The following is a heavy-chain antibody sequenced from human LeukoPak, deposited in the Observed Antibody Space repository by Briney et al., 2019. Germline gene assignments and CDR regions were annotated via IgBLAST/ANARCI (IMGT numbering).Heavy chain of an antibody. CDR1: GFTFSSYS. CDR2: ISSGSSPI. Sequence: GGSLRLSRAASGFTFSSYSMNWVRQAPGKGLEWVSYISSGSSPIYYANSVKGRFTISRDNAKNSLYLHMNSLRAEDTAVYYCARKTPTPTFYFDYWGQGTLVTVSS. J-gene: IGHJ4*02. D-gene: IGHD2-15*01. CDR3: ARKTPTPTFYFDY. V-gene: IGHV3-48*04.